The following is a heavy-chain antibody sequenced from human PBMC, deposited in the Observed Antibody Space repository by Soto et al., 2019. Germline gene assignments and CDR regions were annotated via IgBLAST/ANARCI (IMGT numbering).Heavy chain of an antibody. D-gene: IGHD2-21*02. CDR1: GFAFSTYA. J-gene: IGHJ4*02. V-gene: IGHV3-23*01. CDR3: VCGAEDPGDGVPDFDY. Sequence: GGSLRLSCAASGFAFSTYAMSWVRQAPGKGLEWVSAISSGGTDTYYADSVKGRFTISRDNSKNTLFLNMNSLRADDTAVYFCVCGAEDPGDGVPDFDYWGQGTLVTVSS. CDR2: ISSGGTDT.